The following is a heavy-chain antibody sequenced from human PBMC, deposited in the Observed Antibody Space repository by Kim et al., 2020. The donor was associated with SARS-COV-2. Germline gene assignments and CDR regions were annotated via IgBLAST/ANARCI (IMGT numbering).Heavy chain of an antibody. CDR1: GFTFSDYY. CDR3: ARVEGDDLWSGQYYYGMDV. CDR2: ISSSSSYT. V-gene: IGHV3-11*06. J-gene: IGHJ6*02. D-gene: IGHD3-3*01. Sequence: GGSLRLSCAASGFTFSDYYMSWIRQAPGKGLEWVSYISSSSSYTNYADSVKGRFTISRDNAKNSLYLQMNSLRAEDTAVYYCARVEGDDLWSGQYYYGMDVWGQGTTVTVSS.